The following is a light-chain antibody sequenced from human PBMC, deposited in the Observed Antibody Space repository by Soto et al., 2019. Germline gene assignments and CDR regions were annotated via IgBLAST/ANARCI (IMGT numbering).Light chain of an antibody. J-gene: IGKJ5*01. CDR2: DAS. CDR1: LSVSVY. CDR3: HQRQYWPPIT. V-gene: IGKV3-11*01. Sequence: VVLTPSPATLSLSPGERATLSCRTSLSVSVYLDWYQQKPGQAPRLLISDASNRATGIPARFSGSGSGTDFTLTISSLEPEDFAVYYCHQRQYWPPITSGQGTRLEIK.